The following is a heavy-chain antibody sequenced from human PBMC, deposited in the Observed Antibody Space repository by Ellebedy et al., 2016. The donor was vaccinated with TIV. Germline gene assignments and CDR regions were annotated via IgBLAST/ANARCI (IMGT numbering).Heavy chain of an antibody. CDR3: AKSGYSPRFDY. Sequence: GSLRLXXTVSGGSISSYYWSWIRQPPGKGLEWIGYINYSGSTNYNPSLKSRVTISVDTSKNQFSLKLSSVTAADTAVYYCAKSGYSPRFDYWGQGTLVTVSS. V-gene: IGHV4-59*08. CDR2: INYSGST. CDR1: GGSISSYY. J-gene: IGHJ4*02. D-gene: IGHD5-18*01.